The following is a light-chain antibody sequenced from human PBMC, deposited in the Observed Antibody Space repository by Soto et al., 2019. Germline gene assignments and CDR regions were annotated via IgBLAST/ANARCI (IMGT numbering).Light chain of an antibody. J-gene: IGKJ1*01. CDR3: QQYNTYPWT. V-gene: IGKV1-5*03. CDR2: KAS. CDR1: QSISSW. Sequence: DIQMTQSPSTLSASVGDRDTITCRASQSISSWLAWYQQKPGTAPKLLIYKASSVESGVPSRFSGSGSGTEFTLTISSLQPDDFATYYCQQYNTYPWTFGQGTKVEIK.